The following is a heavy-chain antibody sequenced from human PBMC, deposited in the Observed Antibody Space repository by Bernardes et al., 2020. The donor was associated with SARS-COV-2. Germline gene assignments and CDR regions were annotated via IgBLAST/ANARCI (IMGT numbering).Heavy chain of an antibody. CDR3: ARAGWGSGTYYGKGLAVY. CDR1: GFSFSQYA. Sequence: GGSLRLSCSASGFSFSQYAMNWVRQAPGKGLQWVAVISHDGRNQYYKDSVRGRFTISRDNSKNTLFLQMNSLRSEDTAVYYCARAGWGSGTYYGKGLAVYWGQGTLV. D-gene: IGHD3-10*01. V-gene: IGHV3-30*04. J-gene: IGHJ4*02. CDR2: ISHDGRNQ.